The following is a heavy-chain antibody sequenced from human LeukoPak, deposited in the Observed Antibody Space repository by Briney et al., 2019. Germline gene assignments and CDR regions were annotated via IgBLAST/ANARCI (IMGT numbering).Heavy chain of an antibody. V-gene: IGHV1-69*13. D-gene: IGHD3-22*01. CDR3: ARVTNNDSSGYYYYGMDV. CDR1: GGTFSSYA. CDR2: IIPIFGTA. Sequence: GASVKVSCKASGGTFSSYAISWVRQAPGQGLEWMGGIIPIFGTANYAQKFQGRVTITADESTSTAYMELSSLRSEDTAVYYCARVTNNDSSGYYYYGMDVWGQGTTVTVSS. J-gene: IGHJ6*02.